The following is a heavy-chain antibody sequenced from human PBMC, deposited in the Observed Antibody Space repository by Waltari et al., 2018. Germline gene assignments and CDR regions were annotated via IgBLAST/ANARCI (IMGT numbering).Heavy chain of an antibody. CDR3: ASSRYGSGSYYTRD. J-gene: IGHJ4*02. D-gene: IGHD3-10*01. Sequence: QVQLVQSGAEVKKPGASVKVSCKASGYTFTSYDINWVRQATGQGLEWMGWMNPNSGNTGYAQKFKGRVTMTRNTSISTAYMELSSLRSEDTAVYYCASSRYGSGSYYTRDWGQGTLVTVSS. CDR2: MNPNSGNT. V-gene: IGHV1-8*01. CDR1: GYTFTSYD.